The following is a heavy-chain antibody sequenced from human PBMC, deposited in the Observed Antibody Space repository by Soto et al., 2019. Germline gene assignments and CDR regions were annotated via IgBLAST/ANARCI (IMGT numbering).Heavy chain of an antibody. V-gene: IGHV4-30-4*01. CDR1: GGSISSGDYY. Sequence: PSETLSLTCTVYGGSISSGDYYWSWIRQPPGKGLEWIGYIYYSGSTYYNPSLKSRVTISVDTSKNQFSLKLSSVTAADTAVYYCARRSSYGRPYGMDVWGQGTTVTVSS. CDR3: ARRSSYGRPYGMDV. CDR2: IYYSGST. J-gene: IGHJ6*02. D-gene: IGHD5-18*01.